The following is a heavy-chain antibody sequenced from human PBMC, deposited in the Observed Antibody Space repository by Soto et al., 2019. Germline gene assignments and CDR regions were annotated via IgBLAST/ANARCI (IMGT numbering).Heavy chain of an antibody. J-gene: IGHJ4*02. D-gene: IGHD1-26*01. CDR3: ARAIVGNNTKGWIET. V-gene: IGHV1-69*01. Sequence: SVXVSFKSCLGTFSMYAIIFLRQAPGQGLEWMGGIIPIFGTANYAQKFQGRVTITADESTSTAYMELSSLRFEDTAVYYCARAIVGNNTKGWIETWGQGTLVTVYS. CDR2: IIPIFGTA. CDR1: LGTFSMYA.